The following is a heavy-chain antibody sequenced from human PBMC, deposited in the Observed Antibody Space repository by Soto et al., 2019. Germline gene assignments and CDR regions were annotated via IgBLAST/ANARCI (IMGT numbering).Heavy chain of an antibody. D-gene: IGHD1-26*01. CDR3: AKRRGADRSMDV. Sequence: GGSLRLSCTISGFTFSRFAMRWVRQAPGKGLEWVSAISESGGYTEYADSVKGRFTISRDNAKNTLYLQMNSLRAEDTAVYYCAKRRGADRSMDVWGQGTTVTVSS. V-gene: IGHV3-23*01. CDR1: GFTFSRFA. CDR2: ISESGGYT. J-gene: IGHJ6*02.